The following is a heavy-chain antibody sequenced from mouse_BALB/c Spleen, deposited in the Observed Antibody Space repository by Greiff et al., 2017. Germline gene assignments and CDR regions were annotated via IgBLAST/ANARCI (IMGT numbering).Heavy chain of an antibody. CDR3: ARGGLREAMDY. D-gene: IGHD1-1*01. CDR1: GFTFSSYA. V-gene: IGHV5-6-5*01. J-gene: IGHJ4*01. CDR2: ISSGGST. Sequence: DVHLVESGGGLVKPGGSLKLSCAASGFTFSSYAMSWVRQTPEKRLEWVASISSGGSTYYPDSVKGRFTISRDNARNILYLQMSSLRSEDTAMYYCARGGLREAMDYWGQGTSVTVSS.